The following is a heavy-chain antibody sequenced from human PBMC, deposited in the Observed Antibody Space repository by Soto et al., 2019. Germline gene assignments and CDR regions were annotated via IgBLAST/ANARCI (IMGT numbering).Heavy chain of an antibody. J-gene: IGHJ5*02. CDR1: GGSISSGGYS. Sequence: SETLSLTCAVSGGSISSGGYSWSWIRQPPGKGLEWIGYIYHSGSTYYNPSLKSRVTISVDRSKNQFSLKLSSVTAEDTAVYYCATDPASGWYSFWFDPWGQGTLVTVSS. D-gene: IGHD6-19*01. V-gene: IGHV4-30-2*01. CDR3: ATDPASGWYSFWFDP. CDR2: IYHSGST.